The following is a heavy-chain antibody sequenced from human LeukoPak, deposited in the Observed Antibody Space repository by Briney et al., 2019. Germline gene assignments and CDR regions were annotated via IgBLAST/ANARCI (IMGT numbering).Heavy chain of an antibody. CDR2: VYYSGST. CDR3: AGRGGGF. Sequence: KPSETLSLTCTVSGGSITIHHWSWIRQPPGKGLEWIGSVYYSGSTNYSPSLKSRVTISVDTSKDQFSLNLRSVTAADTAVYYCAGRGGGFWGQGTLVTVSS. V-gene: IGHV4-59*11. D-gene: IGHD1-26*01. J-gene: IGHJ4*02. CDR1: GGSITIHH.